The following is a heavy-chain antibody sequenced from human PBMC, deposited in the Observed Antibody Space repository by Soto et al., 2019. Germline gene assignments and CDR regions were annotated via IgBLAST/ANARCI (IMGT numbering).Heavy chain of an antibody. V-gene: IGHV4-59*01. CDR3: ARGGIQLWGNYFDY. Sequence: SETLSLTCTVSGGSISSYYWSWIRQPPGKGLEWSGYIYYSGSTNYNPSLKSRVTISVDTSKNQFSLKLSSVTAADTAVYYCARGGIQLWGNYFDYWGQGTLVTVSS. CDR1: GGSISSYY. J-gene: IGHJ4*02. D-gene: IGHD5-18*01. CDR2: IYYSGST.